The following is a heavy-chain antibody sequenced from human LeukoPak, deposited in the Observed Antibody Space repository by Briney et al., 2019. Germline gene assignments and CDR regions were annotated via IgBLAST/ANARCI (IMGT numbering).Heavy chain of an antibody. CDR2: ISGSGGST. Sequence: PGGSLRLSCVASGFTFSSYAMSWVRQAPGKGLEWVSAISGSGGSTYYADSVKGRFTISRDNSKNTLFLQMNSLRAEDTAIYYCAKDLHYYDISDYWGQGTLVTVSS. J-gene: IGHJ4*02. V-gene: IGHV3-23*01. CDR3: AKDLHYYDISDY. D-gene: IGHD3-22*01. CDR1: GFTFSSYA.